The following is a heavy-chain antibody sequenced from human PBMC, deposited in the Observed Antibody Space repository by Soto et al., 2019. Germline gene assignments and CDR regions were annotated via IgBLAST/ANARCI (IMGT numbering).Heavy chain of an antibody. D-gene: IGHD2-21*02. Sequence: SETLSLTCTVSGYSINSGHYGAWIRQPPGKGLEWIGSVYHTGRTYSDPSLKSRVTISVDTSKNQFSLKMTSVTAADTAIYFCARGSHIAVVTAAFDIWGQGTMVTVSS. CDR3: ARGSHIAVVTAAFDI. CDR1: GYSINSGHY. CDR2: VYHTGRT. V-gene: IGHV4-38-2*02. J-gene: IGHJ3*02.